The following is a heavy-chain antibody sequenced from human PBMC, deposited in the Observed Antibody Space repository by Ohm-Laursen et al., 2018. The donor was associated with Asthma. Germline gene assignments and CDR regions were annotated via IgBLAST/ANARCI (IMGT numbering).Heavy chain of an antibody. J-gene: IGHJ6*02. D-gene: IGHD6-6*01. CDR3: ARGYSSSSLFVLYYYNMDV. CDR2: ISSSGFTI. V-gene: IGHV3-11*01. Sequence: SLRLSCAASGFTFTDYAMSWIRQTPGKGLEWVSFISSSGFTIYYADSVKGRFTISRDNAKNSLYLQMNSLRAEDTAVYYCARGYSSSSLFVLYYYNMDVWGQGTTVTVSS. CDR1: GFTFTDYA.